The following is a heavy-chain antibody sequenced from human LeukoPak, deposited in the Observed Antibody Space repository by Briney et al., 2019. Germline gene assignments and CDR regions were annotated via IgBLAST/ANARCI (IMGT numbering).Heavy chain of an antibody. CDR1: GFTFSSYS. CDR2: ISSSSSYI. CDR3: ARDEGVVVPAAIPAIDY. V-gene: IGHV3-21*01. D-gene: IGHD2-2*02. J-gene: IGHJ4*02. Sequence: NPGGSLRLSCAASGFTFSSYSMNWVRQAPGKGLEWVSSISSSSSYIYYADSVKGRFTISRDNAKNSLYLQMNSLRAEDTAVYYCARDEGVVVPAAIPAIDYWGQGTLVTVSS.